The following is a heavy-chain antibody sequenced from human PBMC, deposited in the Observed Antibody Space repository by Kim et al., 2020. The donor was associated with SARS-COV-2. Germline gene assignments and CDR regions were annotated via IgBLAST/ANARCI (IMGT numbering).Heavy chain of an antibody. V-gene: IGHV3-33*05. Sequence: GGSLRLSCAASGFTFSSYGMHWVRQAPGKGLEWVAVISYDGSNKYYADSVKGRFTISRDNSKNTLYLQMNSLRAEDTAVYYCAREGRHDSSGYWRLGYFDYWGQGTLVTVSS. D-gene: IGHD3-22*01. J-gene: IGHJ4*02. CDR1: GFTFSSYG. CDR2: ISYDGSNK. CDR3: AREGRHDSSGYWRLGYFDY.